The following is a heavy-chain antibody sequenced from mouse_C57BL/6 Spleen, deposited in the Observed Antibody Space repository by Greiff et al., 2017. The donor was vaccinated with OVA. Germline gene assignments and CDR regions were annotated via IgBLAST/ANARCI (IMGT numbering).Heavy chain of an antibody. D-gene: IGHD2-5*01. CDR1: GYAFSSSW. CDR3: ARDYSNSDWYFDV. Sequence: LQESGPELVKPGASVKISCKASGYAFSSSWMNWVKQRPGKGLEWIGRIYPGDGDTNYNGKFKGKATLTADKSSSTAYMQLSSLTSEDSAVYFCARDYSNSDWYFDVWGTGTTVTVSS. J-gene: IGHJ1*03. V-gene: IGHV1-82*01. CDR2: IYPGDGDT.